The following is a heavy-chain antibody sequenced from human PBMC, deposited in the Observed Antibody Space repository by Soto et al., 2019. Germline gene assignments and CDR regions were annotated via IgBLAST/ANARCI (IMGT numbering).Heavy chain of an antibody. D-gene: IGHD3-16*01. CDR3: AIDYTGVSVGDAFDI. CDR1: GYTFTSYG. V-gene: IGHV1-18*01. Sequence: ASEVSCKASGYTFTSYGISWVRQAPGQGLEWMGWISAYNGNTNYAQKLQGRVTMTTDTSTSTAYMELRSLRSDDTAVYYCAIDYTGVSVGDAFDIWGQGTMVTVSS. CDR2: ISAYNGNT. J-gene: IGHJ3*02.